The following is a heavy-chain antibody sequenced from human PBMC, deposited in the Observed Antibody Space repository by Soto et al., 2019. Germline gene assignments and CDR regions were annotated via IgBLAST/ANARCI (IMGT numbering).Heavy chain of an antibody. J-gene: IGHJ6*02. CDR3: AKGLWFGDPRVYYYGMDV. D-gene: IGHD3-10*01. Sequence: PGGSLRLSCAASGFTFSSYGMHWVRQAPGKGLEWVAVISYDGSNKYYADSVKGRFTISRDNSKNTLYLQMNSPRAEDTAVYYCAKGLWFGDPRVYYYGMDVWGQGTTVTVSS. CDR2: ISYDGSNK. V-gene: IGHV3-30*18. CDR1: GFTFSSYG.